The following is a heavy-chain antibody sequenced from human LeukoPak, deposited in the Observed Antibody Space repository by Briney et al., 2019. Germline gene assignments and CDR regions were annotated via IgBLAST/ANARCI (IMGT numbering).Heavy chain of an antibody. CDR1: GFTVSSNY. D-gene: IGHD3-10*01. J-gene: IGHJ4*02. Sequence: NSGGSLRLSCAASGFTVSSNYMSWIRQPPGKGLEWIGEINHSGSTNYNPSLKSRVTISVDTSKNQFSLKLSSVTAADTAVYYCARRRTYYYGSGSYSYFDYWGQGTLVTVSS. CDR3: ARRRTYYYGSGSYSYFDY. V-gene: IGHV4-34*01. CDR2: INHSGST.